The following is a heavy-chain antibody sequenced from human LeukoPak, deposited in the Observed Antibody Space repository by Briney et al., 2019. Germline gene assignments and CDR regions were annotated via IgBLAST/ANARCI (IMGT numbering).Heavy chain of an antibody. CDR1: GFTFSSYS. CDR2: ISSSSSYI. CDR3: ARPDEQQLVRDAFDI. D-gene: IGHD6-13*01. V-gene: IGHV3-21*01. Sequence: GGSLRLSCAASGFTFSSYSMNLVRQAPGKGLEWVSSISSSSSYIYYADSVKGRFTISRDNAKNSLYLQMNSLRAEDTAGYYCARPDEQQLVRDAFDIWGQGTMVTVSS. J-gene: IGHJ3*02.